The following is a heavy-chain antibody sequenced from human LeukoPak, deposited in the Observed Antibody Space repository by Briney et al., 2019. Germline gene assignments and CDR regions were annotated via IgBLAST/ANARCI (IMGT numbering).Heavy chain of an antibody. CDR3: ARAPYYYDSSGYYYNVY. J-gene: IGHJ4*02. Sequence: SVKVSCKASGGTFISYAISWVRQAPGQGLDWMGGIIPIFGTANYAQKFQGRVTITTDESTSTAYMELSSLRSEDTAVYYCARAPYYYDSSGYYYNVYWGQGILVTVSS. CDR2: IIPIFGTA. V-gene: IGHV1-69*05. D-gene: IGHD3-22*01. CDR1: GGTFISYA.